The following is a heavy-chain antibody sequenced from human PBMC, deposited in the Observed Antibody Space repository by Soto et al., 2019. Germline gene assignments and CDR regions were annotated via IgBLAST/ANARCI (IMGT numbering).Heavy chain of an antibody. CDR3: ARAYDSSGYYFDP. CDR1: GGSISSGGYS. Sequence: SETLSLTCAVSGGSISSGGYSWSWIRQPPGKGLEWIGYIYHSGSTYYNPSLKSRVTISVDRSKNQFSLKLSSVTAADTAVYYCARAYDSSGYYFDPWGQGTLVTVSS. V-gene: IGHV4-30-2*01. CDR2: IYHSGST. D-gene: IGHD3-22*01. J-gene: IGHJ4*02.